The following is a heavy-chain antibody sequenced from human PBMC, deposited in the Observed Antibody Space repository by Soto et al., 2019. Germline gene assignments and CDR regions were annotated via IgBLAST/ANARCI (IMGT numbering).Heavy chain of an antibody. J-gene: IGHJ5*02. D-gene: IGHD2-21*02. CDR3: ARESGLGVVVTAIRTGNRFDP. Sequence: ASVKVSCKASGYTFTSYYMHWVRQAPGQGLEWMGIINPSGGSTSYAQKFQGRVTMTRDTSTSTVYMELSSLRSEDTAVYYCARESGLGVVVTAIRTGNRFDPWGQGTLVTVSS. V-gene: IGHV1-46*01. CDR2: INPSGGST. CDR1: GYTFTSYY.